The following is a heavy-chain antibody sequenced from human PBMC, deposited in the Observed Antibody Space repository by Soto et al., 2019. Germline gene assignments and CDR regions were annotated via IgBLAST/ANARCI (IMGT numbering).Heavy chain of an antibody. CDR1: GDSISTVDYF. D-gene: IGHD2-15*01. CDR2: IYKSTTT. V-gene: IGHV4-30-4*01. J-gene: IGHJ5*01. Sequence: SSETLSLTCSVSGDSISTVDYFWAWIRQPPGRALEYIGYIYKSTTTYYNPSFESRVAISLDTSKSQFSLTVTSVTAADTAVYFCARGRYCLTGRCFPNWFDSWGQGTLVTVSS. CDR3: ARGRYCLTGRCFPNWFDS.